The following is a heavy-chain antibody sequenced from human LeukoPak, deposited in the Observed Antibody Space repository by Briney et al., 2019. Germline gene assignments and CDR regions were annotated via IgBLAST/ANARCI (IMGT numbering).Heavy chain of an antibody. V-gene: IGHV3-23*01. Sequence: GGSLRLSCAASGVTFSSYAMSWVRQAPGKGLEWVSVISGSGASTYYADSVKGRFTISRDNSKNTLYLQMNSLRAEDTAVYYCARDGGEWEQDYWGQGTLVTVSS. CDR2: ISGSGAST. D-gene: IGHD1-26*01. CDR1: GVTFSSYA. J-gene: IGHJ4*02. CDR3: ARDGGEWEQDY.